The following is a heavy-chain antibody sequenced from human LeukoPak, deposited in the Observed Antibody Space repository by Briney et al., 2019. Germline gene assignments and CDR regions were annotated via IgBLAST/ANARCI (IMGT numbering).Heavy chain of an antibody. Sequence: ASVKVSCKASGGTFSSYAISWVRQAPGQGLEWMGGIIPIFGTANYAQKFQGRVTITTDESTSTAYMELSSLRSEDTAVYYCAREVFSRSFSDPNWFDPWGQGTLVTVSS. CDR1: GGTFSSYA. J-gene: IGHJ5*02. CDR3: AREVFSRSFSDPNWFDP. D-gene: IGHD2-8*01. V-gene: IGHV1-69*05. CDR2: IIPIFGTA.